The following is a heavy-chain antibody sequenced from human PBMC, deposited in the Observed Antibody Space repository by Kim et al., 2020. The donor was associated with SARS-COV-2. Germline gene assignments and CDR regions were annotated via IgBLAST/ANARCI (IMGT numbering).Heavy chain of an antibody. Sequence: GGSLRLSCAASGFTFSSYGMHWVRQAPGKGLEWVAVIWYDGSNKYYADSVKGRFTISRDNSKNTLYLQMNSLRAEDTAVYYCARDGYSSSWYQYWGQGTLVTVSS. CDR1: GFTFSSYG. D-gene: IGHD6-13*01. CDR2: IWYDGSNK. J-gene: IGHJ4*02. V-gene: IGHV3-33*01. CDR3: ARDGYSSSWYQY.